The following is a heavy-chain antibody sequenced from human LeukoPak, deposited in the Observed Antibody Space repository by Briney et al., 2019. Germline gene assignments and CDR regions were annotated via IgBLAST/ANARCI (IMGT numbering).Heavy chain of an antibody. D-gene: IGHD3-10*01. V-gene: IGHV3-23*01. CDR3: ARVYGSIDAFDI. Sequence: PGGSLRLSCAASGFTFSSYAMSWVRQAPGKGLEWVSAISGSGGSTYYADSVKGRFTISRDNSKNTLYLQMNSLRAEDTAVYYCARVYGSIDAFDIWGQGTMVPVSS. CDR1: GFTFSSYA. CDR2: ISGSGGST. J-gene: IGHJ3*02.